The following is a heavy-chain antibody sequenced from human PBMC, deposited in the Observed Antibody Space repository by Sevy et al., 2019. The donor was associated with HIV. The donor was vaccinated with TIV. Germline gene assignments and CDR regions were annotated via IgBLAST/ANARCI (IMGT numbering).Heavy chain of an antibody. CDR3: VRDYGHLRLYGMDV. Sequence: SLRLSCAAPGFTFGDYYMSWVRQAPGQGLEWIAYISRTGSTVYYGDSVKGRFTISRDNAERSLYLQMNSLRVGDTAVYFCVRDYGHLRLYGMDVWGPGTTVTVSS. D-gene: IGHD3-10*01. CDR2: ISRTGSTV. CDR1: GFTFGDYY. J-gene: IGHJ6*02. V-gene: IGHV3-11*04.